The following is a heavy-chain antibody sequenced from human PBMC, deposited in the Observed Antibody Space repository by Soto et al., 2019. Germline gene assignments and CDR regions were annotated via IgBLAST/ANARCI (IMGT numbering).Heavy chain of an antibody. CDR1: GGSISSNNYY. V-gene: IGHV4-39*01. CDR3: ARASCDSSGYLLTLWD. CDR2: IYYSGST. J-gene: IGHJ4*02. D-gene: IGHD3-22*01. Sequence: SETLSLTCTVSGGSISSNNYYWGWIRQPPGKGLEWIGSIYYSGSTYYNPSLKSRVTISADTSKNQFFLTLSSVTAADTAVYYCARASCDSSGYLLTLWDWGQGTLVTVSS.